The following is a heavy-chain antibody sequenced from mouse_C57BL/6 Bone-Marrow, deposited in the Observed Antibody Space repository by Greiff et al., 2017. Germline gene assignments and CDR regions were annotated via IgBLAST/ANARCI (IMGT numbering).Heavy chain of an antibody. CDR2: INPSTGGT. V-gene: IGHV1-42*01. CDR3: ARGPYDYDWDFDY. D-gene: IGHD2-4*01. CDR1: GYSFTGYY. Sequence: VQLQQSGPELVKPGASVKISCKASGYSFTGYYMNWVKQSPEKSLEWIGEINPSTGGTTYNQKFKAKATLTVDKSSSTTYMQLKSLTSEDAAVYYCARGPYDYDWDFDYWGQGTTLTVSS. J-gene: IGHJ2*01.